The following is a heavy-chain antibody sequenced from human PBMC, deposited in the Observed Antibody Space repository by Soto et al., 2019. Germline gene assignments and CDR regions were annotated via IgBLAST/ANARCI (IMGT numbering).Heavy chain of an antibody. V-gene: IGHV3-30*18. J-gene: IGHJ4*02. Sequence: QPGGSLRLSCAASGFTFSSYGMHWFRQAPGRGLEWVAVISYDGSNKYYADSVKGGFTISKDNSKNTLYLQMNSLRAEDTAVYYCAKEQSGIVVVISLNYFDYWGQGTLVTVSS. D-gene: IGHD3-22*01. CDR2: ISYDGSNK. CDR3: AKEQSGIVVVISLNYFDY. CDR1: GFTFSSYG.